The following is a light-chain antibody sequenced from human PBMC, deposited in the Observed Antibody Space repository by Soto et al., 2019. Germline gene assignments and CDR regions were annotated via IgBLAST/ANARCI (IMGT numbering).Light chain of an antibody. CDR3: QQRSNWPLT. CDR2: DAS. J-gene: IGKJ4*01. V-gene: IGKV3-11*01. CDR1: QSVSSY. Sequence: EIVLTQSPATLSLPTGERATLSCRASQSVSSYLAWYQQKPGQAPRLLIYDASNRATGIPARFSGSGSGTDFTLTISSLELEDFAVYYCQQRSNWPLTFGGGTKVEIK.